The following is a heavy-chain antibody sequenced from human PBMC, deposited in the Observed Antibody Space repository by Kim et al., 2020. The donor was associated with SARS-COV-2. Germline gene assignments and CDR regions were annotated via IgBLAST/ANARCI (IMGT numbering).Heavy chain of an antibody. D-gene: IGHD1-26*01. J-gene: IGHJ6*03. Sequence: SETLSLTCAVYGGSFSGYYWSWIRQPPGKGLEWIGEINHSGSTNYNPSLKSRLTISVDTPKNQFSLKLSSVTAADTAVYYCARATSGVEPIVGIFYYYYYRDVGGEGTAVTVSS. V-gene: IGHV4-34*01. CDR3: ARATSGVEPIVGIFYYYYYRDV. CDR1: GGSFSGYY. CDR2: INHSGST.